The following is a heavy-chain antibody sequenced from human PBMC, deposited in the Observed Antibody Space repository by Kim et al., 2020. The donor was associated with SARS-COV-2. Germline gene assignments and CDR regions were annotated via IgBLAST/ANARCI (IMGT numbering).Heavy chain of an antibody. V-gene: IGHV3-7*01. D-gene: IGHD1-1*01. Sequence: GGSLRLSCAASGFALSNYWMSWVRQAPGKALEWVANIRQDGSEKDYVDSVKGRFTISRDNARNSLYLQMNSLRGEETAVYFCARDPGDDSIDVWSQGTKVTVPS. CDR2: IRQDGSEK. CDR1: GFALSNYW. CDR3: ARDPGDDSIDV. J-gene: IGHJ3*01.